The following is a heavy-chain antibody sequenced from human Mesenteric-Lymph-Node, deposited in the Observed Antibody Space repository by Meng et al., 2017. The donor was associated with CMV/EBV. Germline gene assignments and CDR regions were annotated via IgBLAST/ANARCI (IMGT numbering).Heavy chain of an antibody. CDR2: IFHLGST. D-gene: IGHD1-7*01. Sequence: SETLSLTCTVSGGSISSYYWSWIRQPPGKGLEWIGSIFHLGSTYYNPSLKSRVTISVDTSKNQFSLKLSSVTAADTAVYYCARFSQELIDYYYGMDVWGQGTTVTVSS. V-gene: IGHV4-59*08. CDR1: GGSISSYY. J-gene: IGHJ6*02. CDR3: ARFSQELIDYYYGMDV.